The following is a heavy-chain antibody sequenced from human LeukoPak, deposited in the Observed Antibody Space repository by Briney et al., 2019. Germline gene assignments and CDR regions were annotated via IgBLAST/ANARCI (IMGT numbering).Heavy chain of an antibody. D-gene: IGHD2-2*03. V-gene: IGHV4-34*01. CDR2: INHSGST. Sequence: SETLSLTCAVYGGSFIGYYWSWIRQPPGKGLEWIGEINHSGSTNYNPSLKSRVTISVDTSKNQFSLKLSSVTAADTAVYYCARVDIVVVPARNAFDIWGQGTMVTVSS. J-gene: IGHJ3*02. CDR1: GGSFIGYY. CDR3: ARVDIVVVPARNAFDI.